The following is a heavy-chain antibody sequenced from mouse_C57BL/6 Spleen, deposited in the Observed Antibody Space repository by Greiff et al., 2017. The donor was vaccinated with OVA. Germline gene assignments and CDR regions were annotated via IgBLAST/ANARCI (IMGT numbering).Heavy chain of an antibody. V-gene: IGHV5-17*01. J-gene: IGHJ1*03. D-gene: IGHD2-1*01. Sequence: EVMLVESGGGLVKPGGSLKLSCAASGFTFSDYGMHWVRQAPEKGLEWVAYISSGSSTIYYADTVKGRFTISRDNAKNTLFLQMTSLRSEDTAMYYCARLNYGNYDVWGTGTTVTVSS. CDR1: GFTFSDYG. CDR3: ARLNYGNYDV. CDR2: ISSGSSTI.